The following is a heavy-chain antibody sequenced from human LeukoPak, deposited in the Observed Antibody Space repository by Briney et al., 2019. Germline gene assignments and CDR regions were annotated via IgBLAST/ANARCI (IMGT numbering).Heavy chain of an antibody. J-gene: IGHJ4*02. Sequence: GGSLRLSCAASGFTFSYYSMNWVRQAPGKGLEWVSTISETGRSTYYADSVKGQFTISRDNSKNTLYLQMNSLRAEDTAVYYCAKDRGYSYGISEYWGQGTLVTVSS. CDR3: AKDRGYSYGISEY. CDR1: GFTFSYYS. V-gene: IGHV3-23*01. CDR2: ISETGRST. D-gene: IGHD5-18*01.